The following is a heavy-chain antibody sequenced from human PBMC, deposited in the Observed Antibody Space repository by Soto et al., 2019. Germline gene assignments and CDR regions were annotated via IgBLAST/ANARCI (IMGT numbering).Heavy chain of an antibody. D-gene: IGHD3-10*01. Sequence: PGESLKISCKGSGYSFTSYWIGWVRQMPGKGLEWMGIIYPGDSDTRYSPSFQGQVTISADKSISTAYLQWSSLKASDTAMYYCARLAPTSGWVYYYYGMDVWGQGTMVTVSS. CDR2: IYPGDSDT. CDR1: GYSFTSYW. CDR3: ARLAPTSGWVYYYYGMDV. V-gene: IGHV5-51*01. J-gene: IGHJ6*02.